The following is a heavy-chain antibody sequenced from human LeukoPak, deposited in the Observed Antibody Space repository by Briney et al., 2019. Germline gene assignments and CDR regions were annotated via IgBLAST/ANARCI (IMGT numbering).Heavy chain of an antibody. CDR2: ISSNGGST. CDR3: ARGRYCSGGSCSSGNWFDP. Sequence: GGSLRLSCAASGFTFSNYAMHWVRQAPGKGLEYVSAISSNGGSTYYANSVKGRFTVSRDNSKNTLYLQMGSLRAEDMAVYYCARGRYCSGGSCSSGNWFDPWGQGTLVTVSS. D-gene: IGHD2-15*01. CDR1: GFTFSNYA. V-gene: IGHV3-64*01. J-gene: IGHJ5*02.